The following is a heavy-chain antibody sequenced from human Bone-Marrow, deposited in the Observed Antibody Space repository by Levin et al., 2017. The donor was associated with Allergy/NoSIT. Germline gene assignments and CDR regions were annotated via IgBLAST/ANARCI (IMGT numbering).Heavy chain of an antibody. D-gene: IGHD3-16*01. CDR3: AKDKGGTHFDY. CDR1: GFTFYNNA. J-gene: IGHJ4*02. V-gene: IGHV3-9*01. Sequence: GGSLRLSCAASGFTFYNNAMHWVRQAPGKGLEWVSSISWNSYSMTYADSVKGRFTISRDNAKNSLYLQMNSLRREDTAFYYCAKDKGGTHFDYWGQGSLVTVSS. CDR2: ISWNSYSM.